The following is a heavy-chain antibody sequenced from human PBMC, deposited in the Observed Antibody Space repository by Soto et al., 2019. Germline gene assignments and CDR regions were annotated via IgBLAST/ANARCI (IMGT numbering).Heavy chain of an antibody. CDR1: GFIFDDYA. D-gene: IGHD1-26*01. V-gene: IGHV3-9*01. J-gene: IGHJ4*02. CDR3: ARGGAMGVDY. Sequence: PGGSLRLSCAASGFIFDDYAMHWVRQAPGKGLEWVSGINWNSNSIGYADSVKGRFTISRDNAKNSLYLHVNTLRDEDTAVYYCARGGAMGVDYWGQGTLVTVSS. CDR2: INWNSNSI.